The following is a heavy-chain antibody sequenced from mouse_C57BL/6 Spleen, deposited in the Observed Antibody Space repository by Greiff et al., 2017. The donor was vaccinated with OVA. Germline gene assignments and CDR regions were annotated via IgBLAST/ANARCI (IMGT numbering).Heavy chain of an antibody. CDR2: ISYDGSN. D-gene: IGHD2-4*01. CDR1: GYSITSGYY. CDR3: ANYDSPYAMDY. V-gene: IGHV3-6*01. Sequence: ESGPGLVKPSQSLSLTCSVTGYSITSGYYWNWIRQFPGNKLEWMGYISYDGSNNYNPSLKNRISITRDTSKNQFFLKLNSVTTEDTATYYCANYDSPYAMDYWGQGTSVTVSS. J-gene: IGHJ4*01.